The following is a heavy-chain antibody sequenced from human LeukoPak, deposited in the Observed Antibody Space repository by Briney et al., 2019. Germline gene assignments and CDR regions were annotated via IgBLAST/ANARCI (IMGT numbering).Heavy chain of an antibody. Sequence: SETLSLTCTVSGYSISSGYYWGWIRQPPGKGLEWIGSIYHSGSTYYNPSLKSRVTISVDTSKNQFSLKLSSVTAADTAVYYRARHMCPSCYNAPLYWGQGTLVTVSS. CDR1: GYSISSGYY. CDR3: ARHMCPSCYNAPLY. CDR2: IYHSGST. V-gene: IGHV4-38-2*02. J-gene: IGHJ4*02. D-gene: IGHD2-2*02.